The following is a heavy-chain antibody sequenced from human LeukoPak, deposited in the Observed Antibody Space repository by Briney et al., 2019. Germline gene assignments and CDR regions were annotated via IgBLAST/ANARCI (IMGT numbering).Heavy chain of an antibody. CDR2: MQYTGSN. Sequence: SETLSLTCTVSGGSISSYYWSWIRQPPGKGLEWIGYMQYTGSNNYNPSLKSRVTISLDSSNSQLSLKLKSVTAADTAVYFCARVRRFNGPYNVYCDYWGQGTLVTVSS. CDR1: GGSISSYY. V-gene: IGHV4-59*01. CDR3: ARVRRFNGPYNVYCDY. D-gene: IGHD2-8*01. J-gene: IGHJ4*02.